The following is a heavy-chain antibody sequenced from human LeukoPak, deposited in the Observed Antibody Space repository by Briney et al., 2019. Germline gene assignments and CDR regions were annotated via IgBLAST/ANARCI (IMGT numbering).Heavy chain of an antibody. Sequence: SETLSLTCAVYGGSFSGYYWSWIRQPPGKGLEWIGEINHSGSTNYNPSLKSRVTISVDTSKNQFSLKLSSVTAADTAVYYCARRDSRVTMVRGVIPGFDPWGQGTLVTVSS. V-gene: IGHV4-34*01. D-gene: IGHD3-10*01. CDR1: GGSFSGYY. CDR3: ARRDSRVTMVRGVIPGFDP. J-gene: IGHJ5*02. CDR2: INHSGST.